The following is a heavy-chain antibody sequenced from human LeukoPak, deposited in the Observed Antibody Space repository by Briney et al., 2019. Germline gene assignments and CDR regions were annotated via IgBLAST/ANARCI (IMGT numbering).Heavy chain of an antibody. D-gene: IGHD3-10*01. CDR2: INHSGST. V-gene: IGHV4-34*01. CDR3: AESSGSSVFDY. Sequence: SETLSLTCAVYGVSFSGYYWSWIRQPPGKGLEWIGEINHSGSTNYHPSLKSRVTISVDTSKNQFSLKLSSVTAADTAVYYCAESSGSSVFDYWGQGTLVTVSS. CDR1: GVSFSGYY. J-gene: IGHJ4*02.